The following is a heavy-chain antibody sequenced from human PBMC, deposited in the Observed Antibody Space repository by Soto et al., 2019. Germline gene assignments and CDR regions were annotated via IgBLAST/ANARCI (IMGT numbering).Heavy chain of an antibody. V-gene: IGHV3-9*01. Sequence: PGGSLRLSCAASGFTFDDYAMHWVRQAPGKGLEWVSGISWNSGSIGYADSVKGRFTISRDNAKNSLYLQMNSLRAEDTALYYCAKDTGVVVVAATSAFDIWGQGTMVTVSS. J-gene: IGHJ3*02. CDR2: ISWNSGSI. CDR1: GFTFDDYA. D-gene: IGHD2-15*01. CDR3: AKDTGVVVVAATSAFDI.